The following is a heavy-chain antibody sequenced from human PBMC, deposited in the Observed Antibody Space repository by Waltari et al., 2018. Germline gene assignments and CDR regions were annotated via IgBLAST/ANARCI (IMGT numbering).Heavy chain of an antibody. V-gene: IGHV3-30*02. J-gene: IGHJ6*03. CDR1: GFTFSSYG. Sequence: QVQLVESGGGVVQPGGSLRLSCAASGFTFSSYGMHWVRQAQGKGLEWVAFIRYDGSNKYYADSVKGRFTISRDNSKNTLYLQMNSLRSEDTAVYYCAKIYYDPPRGYYMDVWGKGTTVTVSS. D-gene: IGHD3-22*01. CDR3: AKIYYDPPRGYYMDV. CDR2: IRYDGSNK.